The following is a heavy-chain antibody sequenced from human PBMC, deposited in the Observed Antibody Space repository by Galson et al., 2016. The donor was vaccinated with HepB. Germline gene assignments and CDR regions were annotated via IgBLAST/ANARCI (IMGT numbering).Heavy chain of an antibody. Sequence: SLRLSCAASGFTFSSYAMSWVRQAPGKGLEWVSSSGSGGPTYYAEAVKGRFTISRDNSKNTLFLQMHSLRADDTGVYYCAKSVLEYDILTGYYRRGADYWGQGTLVTVSS. J-gene: IGHJ4*02. V-gene: IGHV3-23*01. CDR2: SGSGGPT. CDR1: GFTFSSYA. D-gene: IGHD3-9*01. CDR3: AKSVLEYDILTGYYRRGADY.